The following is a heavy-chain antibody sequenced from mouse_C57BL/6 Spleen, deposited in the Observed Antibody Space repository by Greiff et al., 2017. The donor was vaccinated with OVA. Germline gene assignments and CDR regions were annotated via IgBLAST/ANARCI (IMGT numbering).Heavy chain of an antibody. CDR3: ARSPLISTVVGYFDY. Sequence: EVQLPQSGPELVKPGASVKMSCKASGYTFTDYNMPWVKQSHGKSLEWIGYINPNNGGTSYNQKFKGKATLTVNKSSSTAYMELRSLRSEDSAVYYCARSPLISTVVGYFDYWGQGTTLTVSS. CDR2: INPNNGGT. J-gene: IGHJ2*01. V-gene: IGHV1-22*01. CDR1: GYTFTDYN. D-gene: IGHD1-1*01.